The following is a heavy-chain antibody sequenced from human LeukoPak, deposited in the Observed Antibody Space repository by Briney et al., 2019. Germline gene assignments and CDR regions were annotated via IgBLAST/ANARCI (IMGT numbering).Heavy chain of an antibody. V-gene: IGHV1-69*05. CDR2: IIPIFGTA. CDR3: ARVPSSGYYRHFDY. Sequence: ASVKVSCKASGGTFSSYAISWVRQAPGQGLEWMGGIIPIFGTANYAQKFQGGVTITTDESTSTAYMELSSLRSEDTAVYYCARVPSSGYYRHFDYWGQGTLVTVSS. D-gene: IGHD3-22*01. J-gene: IGHJ4*02. CDR1: GGTFSSYA.